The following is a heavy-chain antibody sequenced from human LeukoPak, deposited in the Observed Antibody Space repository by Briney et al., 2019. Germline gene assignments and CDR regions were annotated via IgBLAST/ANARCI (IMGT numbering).Heavy chain of an antibody. V-gene: IGHV4-59*01. D-gene: IGHD3-10*01. CDR3: AKGGAVSSKSITMIRGTRRYYYYMDV. J-gene: IGHJ6*03. Sequence: PSETLSLTCTVSGGSISSYYWSWIRQPPGKGLEWIGYIYYSGSTNYNPSLKSRVTISVDTSKNHFSLKLSSVTAADTAVYYCAKGGAVSSKSITMIRGTRRYYYYMDVWGKGTTVTISS. CDR2: IYYSGST. CDR1: GGSISSYY.